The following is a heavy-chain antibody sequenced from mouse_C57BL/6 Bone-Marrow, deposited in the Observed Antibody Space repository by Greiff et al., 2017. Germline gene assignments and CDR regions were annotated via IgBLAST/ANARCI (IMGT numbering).Heavy chain of an antibody. D-gene: IGHD4-1*01. CDR3: ARHENWGGAMDY. CDR2: FYPGSGSI. CDR1: GYTFTEYT. Sequence: VKLMESGAELVKPGASVKLSCKASGYTFTEYTIHWVKQRSGQGLEWIGWFYPGSGSIKYNEKFKDKATLTADKSSSTVYMELSRLTSEDSAVYVCARHENWGGAMDYWGQGTSVTVSS. J-gene: IGHJ4*01. V-gene: IGHV1-62-2*01.